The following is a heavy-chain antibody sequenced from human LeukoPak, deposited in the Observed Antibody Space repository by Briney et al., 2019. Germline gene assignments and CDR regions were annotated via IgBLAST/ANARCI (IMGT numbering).Heavy chain of an antibody. D-gene: IGHD3-9*01. Sequence: GGSLRLSCVDSGFTFSSCDMDWVRRAPGKGLEWISYISSRGGTMYYADSVKGRFTISRDNAKNSLYLQMNSLRVEDTAVYYCARCDYDILTGYGMDVWGQGTTVTVSS. J-gene: IGHJ6*02. CDR2: ISSRGGTM. CDR3: ARCDYDILTGYGMDV. CDR1: GFTFSSCD. V-gene: IGHV3-48*03.